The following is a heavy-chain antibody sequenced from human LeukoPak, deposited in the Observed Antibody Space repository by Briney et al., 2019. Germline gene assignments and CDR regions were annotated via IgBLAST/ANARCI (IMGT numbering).Heavy chain of an antibody. CDR1: GFTFSSYG. CDR2: ICFDGSNT. J-gene: IGHJ4*02. V-gene: IGHV3-33*01. CDR3: ARDRSTTHFDV. Sequence: GSLRLSCAAPGFTFSSYGMHWVRQAPGKGLEWVAMICFDGSNTYYADSVKGRFTISRDNSKNTLFLQMDSLRVEDTAVYYCARDRSTTHFDVWGQGTLVTVSS. D-gene: IGHD5/OR15-5a*01.